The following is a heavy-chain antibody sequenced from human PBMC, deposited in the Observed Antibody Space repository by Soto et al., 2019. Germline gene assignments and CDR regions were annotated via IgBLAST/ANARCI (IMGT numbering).Heavy chain of an antibody. V-gene: IGHV3-73*01. CDR1: GFIFADSG. CDR3: TREAATEATDDAFDA. J-gene: IGHJ3*01. D-gene: IGHD2-15*01. Sequence: WGSLRLSCAASGFIFADSGMHWVRQASGKGLDWLGRIRGKADGYTTSYTASVKGRFIISRDDSENTAYLQMTNVKTEDTALYYCTREAATEATDDAFDAWGQGTMVTVSS. CDR2: IRGKADGYTT.